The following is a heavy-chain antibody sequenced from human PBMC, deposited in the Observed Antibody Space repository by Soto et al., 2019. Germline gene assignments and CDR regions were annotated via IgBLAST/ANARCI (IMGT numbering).Heavy chain of an antibody. Sequence: PSETLSLTCAVYGGSFSGYYWGWIRQPPGEGLEWIGEINHSGSSDYHPSLKSRVTISVDTSTNQFSLKLSSVTAADTAVYYCARGRSRSIGSRLFYYYGMDVWGQGTTVTVSS. CDR1: GGSFSGYY. V-gene: IGHV4-34*01. D-gene: IGHD3-22*01. CDR2: INHSGSS. J-gene: IGHJ6*02. CDR3: ARGRSRSIGSRLFYYYGMDV.